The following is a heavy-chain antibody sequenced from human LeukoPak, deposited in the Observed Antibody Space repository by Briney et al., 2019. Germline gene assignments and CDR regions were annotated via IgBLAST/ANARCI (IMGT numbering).Heavy chain of an antibody. CDR3: ARGSELWFGESALGDWFDP. Sequence: ASVKVSCKASVYTFTGYYMHWVRQAPGQGLEWMGWINPNSGGTNYAQKFQGRVTMTRDTSISTAYMELSRLRSDDTAVYYCARGSELWFGESALGDWFDPWGQGTLVTVSS. J-gene: IGHJ5*02. V-gene: IGHV1-2*02. CDR2: INPNSGGT. D-gene: IGHD3-10*01. CDR1: VYTFTGYY.